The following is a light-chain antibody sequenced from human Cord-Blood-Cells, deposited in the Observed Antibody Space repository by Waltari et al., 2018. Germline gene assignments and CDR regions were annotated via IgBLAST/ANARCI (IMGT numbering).Light chain of an antibody. CDR2: DVS. Sequence: QSALTQPRSVSGSPGQSVTISCTGTSSDVGGYNYVSCYQQNPGKAPKLMISDVSKRPAGVPDRFSGSTSVNSASLTISGLQAEDEADYYCCSYAGSYTFGVFGGGTKLTVL. J-gene: IGLJ3*02. CDR3: CSYAGSYTFGV. CDR1: SSDVGGYNY. V-gene: IGLV2-11*01.